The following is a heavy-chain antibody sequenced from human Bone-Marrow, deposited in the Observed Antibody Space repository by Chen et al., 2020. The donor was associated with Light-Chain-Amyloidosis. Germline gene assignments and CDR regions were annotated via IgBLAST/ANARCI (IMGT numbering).Heavy chain of an antibody. CDR3: AKDPRYGSGSYWGYYFDF. CDR1: GFTFGNYA. CDR2: RSGSGGTT. V-gene: IGHV3-23*04. D-gene: IGHD3-10*01. Sequence: EVQLVESGGGLEQPGMSLKLSCAASGFTFGNYAMSWVRQAPGKGLEWVSTRSGSGGTTYYADSVRGRFTISRDNFQNTLYLQMNSLRAEDTAVYYCAKDPRYGSGSYWGYYFDFWGQGALVTVSS. J-gene: IGHJ4*02.